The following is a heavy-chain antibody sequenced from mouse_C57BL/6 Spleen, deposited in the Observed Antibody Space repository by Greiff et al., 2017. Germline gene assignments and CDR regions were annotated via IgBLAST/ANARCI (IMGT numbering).Heavy chain of an antibody. CDR1: GFTFSSYA. CDR3: ARDGTGPSGAY. J-gene: IGHJ3*01. CDR2: ISDGGSYT. Sequence: EVKLVESGGGLVKPGGSLKLSCAASGFTFSSYAMSWVRQTPEKRLEWVATISDGGSYTYYPDNVKGRFTISRDNAKNNLYLQMSHLKSEDTAMYYCARDGTGPSGAYWGQGTLVTVSA. V-gene: IGHV5-4*01.